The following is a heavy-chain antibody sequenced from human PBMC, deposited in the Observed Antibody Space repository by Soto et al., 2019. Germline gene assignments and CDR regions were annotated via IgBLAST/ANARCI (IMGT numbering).Heavy chain of an antibody. CDR2: ISPSGGTT. J-gene: IGHJ5*02. CDR3: ARDGSGSFSYWFDP. Sequence: VSVKVSCKASGYTFTSYYIHWVRQAPGQGLEWMGIISPSGGTTSYAQKFQGRVTITRDTSATTAYMELNSLRSEDTAVYYCARDGSGSFSYWFDPWGQGTLVTAPQ. V-gene: IGHV1-46*01. D-gene: IGHD1-26*01. CDR1: GYTFTSYY.